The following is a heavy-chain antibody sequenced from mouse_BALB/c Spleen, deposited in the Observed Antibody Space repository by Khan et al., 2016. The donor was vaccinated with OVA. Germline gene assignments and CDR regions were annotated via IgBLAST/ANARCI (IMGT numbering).Heavy chain of an antibody. CDR3: TRSLNCMYGCGLVQ. D-gene: IGHD2-14*01. CDR1: GYSITSDYA. CDR2: ISSSGSA. V-gene: IGHV3-2*02. J-gene: IGHJ4*01. Sequence: EVKLLESGPGLVKPSQSLSLTCTVTGYSITSDYAWNWLRHFPGNKLEWMGYISSSGSASYNPSLKSRIFITRDTSKNQFFLQLQSVNTEDKSTFNCTRSLNCMYGCGLVQWGRGTSVTVSA.